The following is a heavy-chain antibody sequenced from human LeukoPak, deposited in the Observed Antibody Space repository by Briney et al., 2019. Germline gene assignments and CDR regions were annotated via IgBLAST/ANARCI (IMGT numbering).Heavy chain of an antibody. Sequence: ASVKVSCKTSGFTFTGYYIHWVRQAPGQGLEWMGWINPNNGGTNYAQTFQDRVTMTRDTSISTAYMELSRLRSDDTAVYYCAREGGVISGSYESWFDPWGQGTLVTVSS. CDR1: GFTFTGYY. V-gene: IGHV1-2*02. J-gene: IGHJ5*02. CDR3: AREGGVISGSYESWFDP. CDR2: INPNNGGT. D-gene: IGHD1-26*01.